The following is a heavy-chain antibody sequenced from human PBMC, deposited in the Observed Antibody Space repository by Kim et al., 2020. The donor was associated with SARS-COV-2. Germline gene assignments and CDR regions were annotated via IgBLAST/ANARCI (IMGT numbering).Heavy chain of an antibody. D-gene: IGHD2-2*01. J-gene: IGHJ5*02. Sequence: ADSGKGRFTISIDYAKNSLYLQMNSLRAEDTAVYYCARVVVPAAINWFDPWGQGTLVTVSS. V-gene: IGHV3-11*05. CDR3: ARVVVPAAINWFDP.